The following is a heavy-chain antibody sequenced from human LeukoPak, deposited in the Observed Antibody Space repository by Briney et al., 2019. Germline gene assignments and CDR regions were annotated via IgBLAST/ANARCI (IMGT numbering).Heavy chain of an antibody. Sequence: ASVKVSCKASGYTFTGYYMHWVRQAPGQGLEWMGWINPNSGGTNYAQKFQGRATMTRDTSISTAYMELSRLRSDDTAVYYCARARGVSSVVVPAAILGYWGQGTLVTVSS. D-gene: IGHD2-2*02. CDR1: GYTFTGYY. CDR3: ARARGVSSVVVPAAILGY. J-gene: IGHJ4*02. CDR2: INPNSGGT. V-gene: IGHV1-2*02.